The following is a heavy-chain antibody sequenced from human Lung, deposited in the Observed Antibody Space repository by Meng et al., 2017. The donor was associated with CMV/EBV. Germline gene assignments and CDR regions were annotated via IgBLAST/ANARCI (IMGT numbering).Heavy chain of an antibody. D-gene: IGHD2-15*01. CDR2: ISYDGSNK. CDR3: AHGGGDC. CDR1: GFTFSSYA. Sequence: VQLVESGGGVVPPWRSLRPSCAASGFTFSSYAMHWVRQAPGKGLEWVAVISYDGSNKYYADSVKGRFTISRDNSKNTLYLQMNSLRAEDTAVYYCAHGGGDCWGQGTLVTVSS. J-gene: IGHJ4*02. V-gene: IGHV3-30-3*01.